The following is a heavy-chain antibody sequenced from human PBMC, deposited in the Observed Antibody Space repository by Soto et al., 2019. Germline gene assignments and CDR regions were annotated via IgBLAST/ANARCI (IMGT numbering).Heavy chain of an antibody. V-gene: IGHV3-7*04. CDR1: GFTFSSYW. CDR3: ARERFLGVMRYYGTDA. D-gene: IGHD3-16*01. Sequence: EVQLVESGGGLVQPGGSLRLSCAASGFTFSSYWMSWVRQAPGKGLEWVANIKQDGSEKYYVDSMKGRFTISRDNAMNSRYLQMSSLRADDTAVYYCARERFLGVMRYYGTDAWGQGTTVTVSS. J-gene: IGHJ6*02. CDR2: IKQDGSEK.